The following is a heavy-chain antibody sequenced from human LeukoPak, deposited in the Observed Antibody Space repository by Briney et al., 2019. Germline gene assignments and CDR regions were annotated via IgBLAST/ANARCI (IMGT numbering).Heavy chain of an antibody. D-gene: IGHD3-22*01. CDR1: GFTFSSYS. Sequence: GGSLRLSCAASGFTFSSYSMNWVRQAPGKGLEWGSYISGSSSTIYYADSVKGRFTISRDNGKNTLYPQMNSLRAEDTAVYYCARGSTYYDSSGQVPFDYWGQGALVTVSS. CDR2: ISGSSSTI. J-gene: IGHJ4*02. CDR3: ARGSTYYDSSGQVPFDY. V-gene: IGHV3-48*01.